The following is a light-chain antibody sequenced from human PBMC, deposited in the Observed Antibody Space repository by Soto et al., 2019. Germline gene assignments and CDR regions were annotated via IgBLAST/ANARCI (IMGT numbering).Light chain of an antibody. CDR1: SSDIGGYNF. CDR3: SSYTSSTTFSI. V-gene: IGLV2-14*01. CDR2: EGS. Sequence: QSALTQPASVSGSPGQSITISCTGTSSDIGGYNFVSWYQRHPGKAPKLMIYEGSKRPSGVSNRFSASKSGNTASLTISGLQADDEADYYCSSYTSSTTFSIFGGGTQLTVL. J-gene: IGLJ2*01.